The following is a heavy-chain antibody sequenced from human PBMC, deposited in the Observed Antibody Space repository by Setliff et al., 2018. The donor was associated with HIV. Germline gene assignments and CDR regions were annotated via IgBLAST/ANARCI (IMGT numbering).Heavy chain of an antibody. CDR3: AKDLDYYDSSGYYFDY. V-gene: IGHV3-30*02. CDR2: IRYDGSDK. CDR1: GFTFSNYG. Sequence: PGGSLRLSCAASGFTFSNYGMHWVRQAPGKGLEWVAFIRYDGSDKYYADSVKGRFTISRDNSKNTLYLQMNNLRAEDTAVYYCAKDLDYYDSSGYYFDYWGQGTLVTVSS. D-gene: IGHD3-22*01. J-gene: IGHJ4*02.